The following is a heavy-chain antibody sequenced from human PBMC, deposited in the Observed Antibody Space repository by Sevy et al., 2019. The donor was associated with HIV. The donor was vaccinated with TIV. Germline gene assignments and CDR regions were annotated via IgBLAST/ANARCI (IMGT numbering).Heavy chain of an antibody. CDR3: ARAWGAARHYFDY. V-gene: IGHV3-21*01. D-gene: IGHD6-6*01. CDR1: GFILSSYS. J-gene: IGHJ4*02. Sequence: GGSLRLSCAASGFILSSYSMNWVRQAPGKGLEWVSSISSSSSYIYYADSVKGRFTISRDNAKNSLYLQMNSLRAEDTAVYYCARAWGAARHYFDYWGQGTLVTVSS. CDR2: ISSSSSYI.